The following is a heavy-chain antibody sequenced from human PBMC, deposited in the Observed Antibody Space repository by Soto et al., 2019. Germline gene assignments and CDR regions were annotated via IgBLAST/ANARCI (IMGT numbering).Heavy chain of an antibody. V-gene: IGHV4-34*01. CDR3: AGRTTVTTDY. CDR2: INHSGST. J-gene: IGHJ4*02. D-gene: IGHD4-17*01. Sequence: SETLSLTCAVYGGSFSGYYWSWIRQPPGKGLEWIGEINHSGSTNYNPSLKSRVTISVDTSKNQFSLKLSSVTAADTAVYYCAGRTTVTTDYWGQGTLVTVSS. CDR1: GGSFSGYY.